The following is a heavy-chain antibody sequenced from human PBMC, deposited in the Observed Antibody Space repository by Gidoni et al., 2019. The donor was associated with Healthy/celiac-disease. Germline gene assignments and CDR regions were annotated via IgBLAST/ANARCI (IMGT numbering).Heavy chain of an antibody. V-gene: IGHV3-33*01. CDR1: GFTFSSYG. J-gene: IGHJ6*02. CDR2: IWYDGSNK. D-gene: IGHD2-8*01. Sequence: QVQLVESGGGVVQPGRSLRLSCAASGFTFSSYGMHWVRQAPGKGLEWVAVIWYDGSNKYYADSVKGRFTISRDNSKNTLYLQMNSLRAEDTAVYYCARALIEDYYYGMDVWGQGTTVTVSS. CDR3: ARALIEDYYYGMDV.